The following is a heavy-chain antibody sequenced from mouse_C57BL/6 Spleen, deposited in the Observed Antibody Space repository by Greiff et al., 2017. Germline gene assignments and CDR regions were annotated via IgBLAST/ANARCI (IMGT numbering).Heavy chain of an antibody. V-gene: IGHV5-4*01. CDR2: ISDGGSYT. J-gene: IGHJ3*01. D-gene: IGHD4-1*01. CDR3: AKLTGTFAY. Sequence: EVQLVESGGGLVKPGGSLKLSCAASGFTFSSYAMSWVRQTPEKRLEWVATISDGGSYTYYPDNVKGRFTISRDNAKNNLYLQMSHLKSEDTAMYYCAKLTGTFAYWGQGTLVTVSA. CDR1: GFTFSSYA.